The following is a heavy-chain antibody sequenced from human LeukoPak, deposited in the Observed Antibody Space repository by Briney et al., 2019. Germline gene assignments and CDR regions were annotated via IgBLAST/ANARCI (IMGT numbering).Heavy chain of an antibody. CDR1: GGSISSCY. D-gene: IGHD3-10*01. Sequence: PSETLSLTCTVSGGSISSCYSSWIRQPPGKGLEWIGYIYYSGSTNYNPSLKSRVTISVDTSKNQFSLKLSSVTAADTAVYYCARPPQITMVRGVISGYFDYWGQGTLVTVSS. J-gene: IGHJ4*02. CDR2: IYYSGST. V-gene: IGHV4-59*01. CDR3: ARPPQITMVRGVISGYFDY.